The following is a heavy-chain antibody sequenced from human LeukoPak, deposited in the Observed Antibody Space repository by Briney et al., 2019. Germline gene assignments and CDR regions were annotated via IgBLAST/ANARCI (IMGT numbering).Heavy chain of an antibody. CDR1: GGSISSSSYY. V-gene: IGHV4-39*01. D-gene: IGHD6-13*01. CDR3: ARQQIAAARFDD. J-gene: IGHJ4*02. CDR2: IYSGGST. Sequence: SETLSLTCTVSGGSISSSSYYWGWIRQPPGKGLEWIGSIYSGGSTYYNPSLKSRVTISVDTSKNQFSLKVSSVTAADTAVYYCARQQIAAARFDDWGQGALATVSS.